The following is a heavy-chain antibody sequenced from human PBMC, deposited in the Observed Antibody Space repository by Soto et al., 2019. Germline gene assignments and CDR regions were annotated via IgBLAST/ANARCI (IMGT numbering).Heavy chain of an antibody. J-gene: IGHJ4*02. CDR3: ERVGQVLAETFDS. D-gene: IGHD3-3*01. Sequence: QVQLVQSGPEVKKPGAPVKIACKASGYPFTSQYIHWVRHAPGQGFQWMGIINPRDGKTTYAQNFQVTITMTRDPSTSTLYLELTRLTSDDTAVYYCERVGQVLAETFDSWGQGTLITVSS. CDR2: INPRDGKT. V-gene: IGHV1-46*01. CDR1: GYPFTSQY.